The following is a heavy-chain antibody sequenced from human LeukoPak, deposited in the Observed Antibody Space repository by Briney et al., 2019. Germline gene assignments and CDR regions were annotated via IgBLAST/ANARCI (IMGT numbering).Heavy chain of an antibody. J-gene: IGHJ4*02. CDR3: AKAGYSGNFDY. CDR2: IWYDGSNK. Sequence: PGGSLRLSCAASGFTFNNYGMHWVRQAPGKGLEWVAVIWYDGSNKYYADSVKGRLTISRDNSKNTLYLQMNSLRAEDTAVYYCAKAGYSGNFDYWGQGTLVTVSS. CDR1: GFTFNNYG. V-gene: IGHV3-33*06. D-gene: IGHD5-12*01.